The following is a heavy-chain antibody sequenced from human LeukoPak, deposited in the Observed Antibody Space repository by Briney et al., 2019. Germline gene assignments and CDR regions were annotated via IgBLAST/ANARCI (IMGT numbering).Heavy chain of an antibody. CDR3: AKPRGGPDYYYYYYMDV. D-gene: IGHD3-16*01. Sequence: PSETLSLTCTVSGGSISSYYWSWIRQPPGKGLEWIGYIYYSGSTNYNPSLKSRVTISVDTSKNQFSLKLSSVTAADTAVYYCAKPRGGPDYYYYYYMDVWGKRTTVTVSS. CDR2: IYYSGST. CDR1: GGSISSYY. V-gene: IGHV4-59*01. J-gene: IGHJ6*03.